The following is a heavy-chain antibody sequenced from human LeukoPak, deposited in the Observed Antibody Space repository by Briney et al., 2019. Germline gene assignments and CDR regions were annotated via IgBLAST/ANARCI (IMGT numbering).Heavy chain of an antibody. CDR1: GYSFTSYW. J-gene: IGHJ4*02. CDR3: ARRGCNGGSCYAY. CDR2: IYPGDSDT. Sequence: HGESLKISCKGSGYSFTSYWIGWVRQMPGKGLEWMGIIYPGDSDTRYSPSFQGQVTISADKSISTAYLQWSSLGASDTAVYYCARRGCNGGSCYAYWGQGTLVTVSS. V-gene: IGHV5-51*01. D-gene: IGHD2-15*01.